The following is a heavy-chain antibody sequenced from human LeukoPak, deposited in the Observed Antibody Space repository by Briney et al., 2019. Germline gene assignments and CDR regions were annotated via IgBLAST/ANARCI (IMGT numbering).Heavy chain of an antibody. Sequence: GGSLRLSCVVSGFTFRPYEMNGVRQAPGKGLEWVSYIGSRGTVILYADSVKGRFTISRDNAKNSLYLQMDSLRAEDTALYYCARGGNNWNGTKYYYMDVWGKGTTVTVSS. CDR2: IGSRGTVI. CDR3: ARGGNNWNGTKYYYMDV. D-gene: IGHD1-1*01. V-gene: IGHV3-48*03. CDR1: GFTFRPYE. J-gene: IGHJ6*03.